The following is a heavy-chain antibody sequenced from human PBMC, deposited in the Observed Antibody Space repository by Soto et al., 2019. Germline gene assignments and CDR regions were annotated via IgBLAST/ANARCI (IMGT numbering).Heavy chain of an antibody. CDR2: ITHTGTT. CDR1: GGSFTTYY. V-gene: IGHV4-34*01. Sequence: QVQLQQWGAGLVKPSETLSLTCAVFGGSFTTYYWTWVRQSPGKGLTWIGQITHTGTTNYNPSLESRVTLSVETTNNQFSLKLTSLTAADTGVYFCVRSSGLSVFYGMDVWGQGTTVTVSS. J-gene: IGHJ6*02. D-gene: IGHD3-22*01. CDR3: VRSSGLSVFYGMDV.